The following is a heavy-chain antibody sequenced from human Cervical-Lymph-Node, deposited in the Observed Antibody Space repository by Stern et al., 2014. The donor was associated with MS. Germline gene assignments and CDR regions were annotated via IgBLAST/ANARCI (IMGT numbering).Heavy chain of an antibody. V-gene: IGHV3-11*01. CDR1: GFTFSDYY. CDR2: INGSGTAI. Sequence: VQLVESGGGLVKPGGSLTLSCVASGFTFSDYYMNWIRQAPGKGLEWVSYINGSGTAIYYADSVRGLFTISRDNAKKSLYLHMNNLRAEDTAVYYCANSITWGQGALVTVSS. CDR3: ANSIT. D-gene: IGHD2/OR15-2a*01. J-gene: IGHJ5*02.